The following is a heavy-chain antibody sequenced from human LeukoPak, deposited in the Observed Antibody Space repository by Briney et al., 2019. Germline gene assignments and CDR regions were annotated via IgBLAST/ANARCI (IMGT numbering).Heavy chain of an antibody. CDR1: GYSISSGYY. Sequence: PSETLSLTCTVSGYSISSGYYWGWIRQPPGKGLEWIGSIYHSGSTYYNPSLKSRVTISVDTSKNQFSLKLSSVTAADTAVYYCARDSNFDWLLSSPRYYGMDVWGQGTTVTVSS. CDR2: IYHSGST. CDR3: ARDSNFDWLLSSPRYYGMDV. D-gene: IGHD3-9*01. J-gene: IGHJ6*02. V-gene: IGHV4-38-2*02.